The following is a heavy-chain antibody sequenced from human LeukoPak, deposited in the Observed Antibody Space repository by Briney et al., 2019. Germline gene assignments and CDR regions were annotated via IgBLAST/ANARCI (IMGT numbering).Heavy chain of an antibody. V-gene: IGHV4-38-2*01. CDR2: IYHRGST. J-gene: IGHJ6*03. D-gene: IGHD2-2*01. CDR3: ARYGCSSTSCFYYYYYYMDV. Sequence: KASETLSLXCAVSGYSISSGYYWGWIRQPPGKGLEWIGSIYHRGSTYYNPSLKSRVTISVDTSKNQFSLKLSSVTAADTAVYYCARYGCSSTSCFYYYYYYMDVWGKGTTVTVSS. CDR1: GYSISSGYY.